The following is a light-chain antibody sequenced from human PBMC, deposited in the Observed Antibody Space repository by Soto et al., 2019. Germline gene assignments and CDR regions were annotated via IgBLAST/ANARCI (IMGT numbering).Light chain of an antibody. Sequence: EIVLTQSPGTLSLSPGERATLSCRASPSVSGKQLAWYHQKPGQAPRLLIYASSTRATGTPDRFYGSGSGTDFTLTIYRLEPEDFAVYDCQHYNSYSEAFGQGTKVERK. J-gene: IGKJ1*01. CDR1: PSVSGKQ. CDR3: QHYNSYSEA. CDR2: ASS. V-gene: IGKV3-20*01.